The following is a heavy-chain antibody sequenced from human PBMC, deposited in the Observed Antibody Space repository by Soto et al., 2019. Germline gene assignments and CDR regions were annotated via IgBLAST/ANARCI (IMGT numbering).Heavy chain of an antibody. J-gene: IGHJ4*02. CDR1: GFTFSSYA. D-gene: IGHD3-10*01. Sequence: ESGGGLEQPGGSLRLTCAASGFTFSSYAMTWVRQAPGKGLEWVSTVTADGSTTYYADSVKGRFTVSRDNSKNTLFLQMNGLRAEDTALYYCAKDRGRLIRGVILDFWGQGTLVSVSS. V-gene: IGHV3-23*01. CDR3: AKDRGRLIRGVILDF. CDR2: VTADGSTT.